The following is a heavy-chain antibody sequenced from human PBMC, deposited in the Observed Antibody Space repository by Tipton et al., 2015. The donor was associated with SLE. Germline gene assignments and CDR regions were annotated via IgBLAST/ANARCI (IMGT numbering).Heavy chain of an antibody. Sequence: GSLRLSCAASGFTFSNSAMNWVRQAPGKGLEWVSSISGSGESTYYADSVKGRFTISRDNSKNTLFLQMNSLRSEDTAVYYCAKGNQQFHPIDYWGQGTLVTVSS. CDR3: AKGNQQFHPIDY. CDR2: ISGSGEST. J-gene: IGHJ4*02. CDR1: GFTFSNSA. D-gene: IGHD1-14*01. V-gene: IGHV3-23*01.